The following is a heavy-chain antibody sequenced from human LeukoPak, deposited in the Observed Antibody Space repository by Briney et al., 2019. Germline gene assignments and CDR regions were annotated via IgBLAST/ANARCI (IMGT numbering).Heavy chain of an antibody. CDR2: IYPGDSDT. J-gene: IGHJ4*02. CDR3: ARLGYSYDDYFDY. CDR1: GYIFTSYW. D-gene: IGHD5-18*01. Sequence: GESLKISCQGSGYIFTSYWIGWVRQMPGKGLEWMGIIYPGDSDTRYSPSFQGQVTISADKSISTAYLQWSSLKASDTAMYYCARLGYSYDDYFDYWGQGTLVTVSS. V-gene: IGHV5-51*01.